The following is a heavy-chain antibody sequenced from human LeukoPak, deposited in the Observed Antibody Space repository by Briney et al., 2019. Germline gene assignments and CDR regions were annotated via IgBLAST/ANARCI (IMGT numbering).Heavy chain of an antibody. V-gene: IGHV3-23*01. D-gene: IGHD3-22*01. CDR3: AKDARAYYYDSSGYYYDFDY. CDR1: GFTFSSYA. Sequence: PGGSLRLSCAASGFTFSSYAMSWVRQAPGKGLEWVSAISGSGGSTYYADSVKGRFTISRDNSKNTLYLQMNSLRAEDTAVYYCAKDARAYYYDSSGYYYDFDYWGQGTPVTVSS. CDR2: ISGSGGST. J-gene: IGHJ4*02.